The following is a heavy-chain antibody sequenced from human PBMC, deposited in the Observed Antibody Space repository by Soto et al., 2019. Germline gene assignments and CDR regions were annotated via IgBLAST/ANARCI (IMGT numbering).Heavy chain of an antibody. J-gene: IGHJ4*02. D-gene: IGHD5-18*01. Sequence: GGSLRLSCAASGFTFSSYAMSWVRQAPGKGLEWVSAISGSGGSTYYADSVKGRFTISRDNSKNTLYLQMNSLRAEDTAVYYCAKGVGYSYGQTYFDYWGQGTLVTVSS. CDR1: GFTFSSYA. CDR3: AKGVGYSYGQTYFDY. V-gene: IGHV3-23*01. CDR2: ISGSGGST.